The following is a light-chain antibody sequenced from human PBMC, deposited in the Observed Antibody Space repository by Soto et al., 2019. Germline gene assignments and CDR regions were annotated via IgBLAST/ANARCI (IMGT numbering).Light chain of an antibody. CDR3: QQSYTTPQT. J-gene: IGKJ1*01. Sequence: DIQITQSPSSLSASVGDRVTITCRASQNINSYLNWYQQKPGKAPKLLIYAASSLQGGVPSRFSGSGSGTDFTLTITSLQPGDLATYYCQQSYTTPQTFGQGTKVDIK. CDR2: AAS. V-gene: IGKV1-39*01. CDR1: QNINSY.